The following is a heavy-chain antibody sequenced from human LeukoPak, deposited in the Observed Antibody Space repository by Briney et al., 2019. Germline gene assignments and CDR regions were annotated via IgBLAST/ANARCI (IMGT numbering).Heavy chain of an antibody. Sequence: PGGSLRLSCAASGFTSGIYAVSWVRQAPGKGLEWVSAFSGGGDSYYADSVKGRSTISRDNSKKILYLQMNSLRAEDTAVYYCGKEVERHFDLKYWGQGTLVTVSS. CDR2: FSGGGDS. J-gene: IGHJ4*02. V-gene: IGHV3-23*01. CDR3: GKEVERHFDLKY. CDR1: GFTSGIYA.